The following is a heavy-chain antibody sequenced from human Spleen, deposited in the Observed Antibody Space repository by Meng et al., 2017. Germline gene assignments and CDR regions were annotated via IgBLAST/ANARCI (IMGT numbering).Heavy chain of an antibody. CDR1: GFTLSSYA. V-gene: IGHV3-23*04. D-gene: IGHD5-18*01. CDR3: AKDDSSGYGPDY. CDR2: SGSGGNT. Sequence: GKLVGLGGGLVKPGGSRRLSCAGFGFTLSSYAMSWVRQAPGKGLEWVSLSGSGGNTYYADSVKGRFTISRDSSKNTLYLQMNSLRAEDTAVYYCAKDDSSGYGPDYWGQGTLVTVSS. J-gene: IGHJ4*02.